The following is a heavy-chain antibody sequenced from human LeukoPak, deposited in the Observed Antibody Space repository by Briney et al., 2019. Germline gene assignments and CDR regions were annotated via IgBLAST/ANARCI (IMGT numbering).Heavy chain of an antibody. V-gene: IGHV4-4*02. CDR3: ARGNYYDILTGYYGVNWFDP. CDR1: GGSISSSNW. CDR2: IYHSGST. D-gene: IGHD3-9*01. J-gene: IGHJ5*02. Sequence: SETLSLTCAVSGGSISSSNWWRWVRQPPGKGLEWIGEIYHSGSTNYNPSLKSRVTISVDKSKNQFSLKLSSVTAADTAVYYCARGNYYDILTGYYGVNWFDPWGQGTLVAVSS.